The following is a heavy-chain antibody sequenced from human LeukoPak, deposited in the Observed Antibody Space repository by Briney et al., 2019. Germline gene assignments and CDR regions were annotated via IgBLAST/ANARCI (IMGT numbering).Heavy chain of an antibody. Sequence: PGGSLRLSCAASRFTFSDYYMSWIRQAPGKGLEWVSYISSSSSYTNYADSVKGRFTISRDNAKNSLYLQMNSLRAEDTAVYYCARHIGPNWFDPWGQGTLVTVSS. CDR1: RFTFSDYY. D-gene: IGHD2-21*01. V-gene: IGHV3-11*03. CDR3: ARHIGPNWFDP. CDR2: ISSSSSYT. J-gene: IGHJ5*02.